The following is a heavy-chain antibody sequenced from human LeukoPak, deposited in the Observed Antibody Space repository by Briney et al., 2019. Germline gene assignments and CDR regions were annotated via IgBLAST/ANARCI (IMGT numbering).Heavy chain of an antibody. CDR3: ARGARHCSGGSCYINPDY. CDR2: INHSGST. D-gene: IGHD2-15*01. J-gene: IGHJ4*02. CDR1: GGSFSGYY. V-gene: IGHV4-34*01. Sequence: SETLSLTCAVYGGSFSGYYWSWIRQPPGKGLEWIGEINHSGSTNYNPSLKSRVTISVDTSKNQFSLKLSSVTAADTAVYYCARGARHCSGGSCYINPDYWGQGTLVTVSS.